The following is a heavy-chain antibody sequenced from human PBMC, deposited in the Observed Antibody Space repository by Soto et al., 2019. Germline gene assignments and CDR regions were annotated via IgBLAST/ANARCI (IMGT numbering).Heavy chain of an antibody. CDR2: ISCSSSYI. V-gene: IGHV3-21*01. Sequence: EMQLVESGGGLVKPGGSLRLSCAASGFTFSSYSMNWVRQAPGKGLEWVSSISCSSSYIYYADSVKGRFTISRDNANTSQYLVMNILRADATALFYSARVLDYFDPHYYYVLDVWGQGTTVTVSS. CDR3: ARVLDYFDPHYYYVLDV. CDR1: GFTFSSYS. D-gene: IGHD3-22*01. J-gene: IGHJ6*02.